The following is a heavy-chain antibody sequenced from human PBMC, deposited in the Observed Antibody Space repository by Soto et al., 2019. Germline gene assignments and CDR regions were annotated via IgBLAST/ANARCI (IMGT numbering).Heavy chain of an antibody. CDR3: EKVLHSIGGVFAS. J-gene: IGHJ4*02. V-gene: IGHV3-74*01. CDR2: INGDGSSI. Sequence: GGSLRLSCTASGFTFSSYWMHWVRQAPGKGLVWVSRINGDGSSISYVDSVKGRFTVSRDNAKNTLYLQMDSLRAEDTAVYYWEKVLHSIGGVFASWGKGTLVTVSP. CDR1: GFTFSSYW. D-gene: IGHD3-16*01.